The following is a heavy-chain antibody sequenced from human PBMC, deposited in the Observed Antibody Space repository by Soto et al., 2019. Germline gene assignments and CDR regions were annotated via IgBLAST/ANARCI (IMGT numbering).Heavy chain of an antibody. CDR2: ISYDGINK. CDR1: GFTFSSYA. D-gene: IGHD6-6*01. Sequence: QVQLVESGGGVVQPGRSLRLSCAASGFTFSSYAMHWVRQAPGKGLEWVAVISYDGINKYYADSVKGRFTISRDNSKNTLYLQMNSLRAEDTAVYYCARDGSFGSSYSFDYWGQGTLVTVSS. CDR3: ARDGSFGSSYSFDY. J-gene: IGHJ4*02. V-gene: IGHV3-30-3*01.